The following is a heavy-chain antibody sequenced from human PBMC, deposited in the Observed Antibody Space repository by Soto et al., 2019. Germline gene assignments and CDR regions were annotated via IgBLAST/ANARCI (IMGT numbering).Heavy chain of an antibody. Sequence: GESLKISCKGSGYSFTSYWIGWVRQMPGKGLEWMGIIYPGDSDTRYSPSFQGQVTISADKSISTAYLQWSSLKASDTAMYYRARESGVVPDAIVSEFDYWGQGTMATVSS. CDR3: ARESGVVPDAIVSEFDY. V-gene: IGHV5-51*01. J-gene: IGHJ4*02. CDR1: GYSFTSYW. D-gene: IGHD2-2*01. CDR2: IYPGDSDT.